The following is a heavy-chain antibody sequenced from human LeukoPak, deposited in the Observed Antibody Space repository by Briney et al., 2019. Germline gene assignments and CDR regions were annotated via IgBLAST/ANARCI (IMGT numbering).Heavy chain of an antibody. CDR3: ASSAGYSSGPPAY. CDR1: GGSISSSGLS. V-gene: IGHV4-39*01. Sequence: SETLSLTCAVSGGSISSSGLSWGWIRQPPGKGLEFIGTIYSSGSTFFNPSLKSRVTISVDTSKNQFSLKLSSVTAADTAVYYCASSAGYSSGPPAYWGQGTLVTVFS. J-gene: IGHJ4*02. D-gene: IGHD6-19*01. CDR2: IYSSGST.